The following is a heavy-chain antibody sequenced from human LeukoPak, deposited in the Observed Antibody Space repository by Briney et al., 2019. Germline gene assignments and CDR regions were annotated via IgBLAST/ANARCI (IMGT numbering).Heavy chain of an antibody. CDR2: ISSSSSYI. J-gene: IGHJ3*02. CDR1: GFTFSSYS. Sequence: PGGSLRLSCAASGFTFSSYSMNWVRQAPGKGLEWVSSISSSSSYIYYADSVKGRFTISRDNAKNSLYLQMNSLRAEDTAVYYCARDRATMVRGVIPHDAFDIWGQGTMVTVSS. CDR3: ARDRATMVRGVIPHDAFDI. D-gene: IGHD3-10*01. V-gene: IGHV3-21*01.